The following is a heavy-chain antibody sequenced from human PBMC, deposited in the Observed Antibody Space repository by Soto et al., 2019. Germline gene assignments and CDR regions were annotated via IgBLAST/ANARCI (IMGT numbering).Heavy chain of an antibody. J-gene: IGHJ6*03. CDR3: ARGGGFYGAEKHYYYYMDV. Sequence: ASVKVSCKASGYTFTIYGISWVRQALGQGLEWMGWISAYNGNTNYAQKLQGRVTMTTDTSTSTAYMELRSLRSDDTAVYYCARGGGFYGAEKHYYYYMDVWGKGTTVTVSS. CDR1: GYTFTIYG. CDR2: ISAYNGNT. V-gene: IGHV1-18*01. D-gene: IGHD4-17*01.